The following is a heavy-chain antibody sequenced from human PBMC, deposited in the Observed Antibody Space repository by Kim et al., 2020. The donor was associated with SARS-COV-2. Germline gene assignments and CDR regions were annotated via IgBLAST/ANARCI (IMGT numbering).Heavy chain of an antibody. CDR2: SDT. CDR3: ARHDGGNHH. V-gene: IGHV5-51*01. Sequence: SDTRYIPSFQGQVTISADKSISTACLQWSSLKASDTAMYYCARHDGGNHHWGQGTLVTVSS. J-gene: IGHJ5*02. D-gene: IGHD3-16*01.